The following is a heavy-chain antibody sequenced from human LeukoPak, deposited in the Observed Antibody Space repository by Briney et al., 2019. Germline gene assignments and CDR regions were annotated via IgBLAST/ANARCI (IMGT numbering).Heavy chain of an antibody. D-gene: IGHD3-22*01. V-gene: IGHV3-23*01. CDR2: ISGSGGST. CDR3: AKDLGYYYDSSGYFDY. CDR1: GFTFSSYA. J-gene: IGHJ4*02. Sequence: GASLRLSCAASGFTFSSYAMSWVRQAPGKGLEWVSAISGSGGSTYYADSVKGRFTISRDNSKNTLYLQMNSLRAEDTAVYYCAKDLGYYYDSSGYFDYWGQGTLVTVSS.